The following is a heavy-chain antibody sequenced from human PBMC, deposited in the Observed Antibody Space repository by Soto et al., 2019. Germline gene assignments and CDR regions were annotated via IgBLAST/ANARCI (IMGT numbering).Heavy chain of an antibody. CDR2: IIPIFGTA. V-gene: IGHV1-69*01. J-gene: IGHJ6*02. CDR1: GGTFSSYA. CDR3: ARDIVVVPAARWDYYYYGMDV. Sequence: QVQLVQSGAEVQKPGSSVKVSCKASGGTFSSYAISWVRQAPGQGLEWMGGIIPIFGTANYAQKFQGRVTITADESTSTAYMELSSLRSEDTAVYYCARDIVVVPAARWDYYYYGMDVWGQGTTVTVSS. D-gene: IGHD2-2*01.